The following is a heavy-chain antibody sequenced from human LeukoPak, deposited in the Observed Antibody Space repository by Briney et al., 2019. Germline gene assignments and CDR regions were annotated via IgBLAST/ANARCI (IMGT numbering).Heavy chain of an antibody. CDR1: GFTSNNYF. J-gene: IGHJ4*02. CDR3: ARGLAVAANCFDY. D-gene: IGHD6-19*01. V-gene: IGHV3-11*04. CDR2: ISSSGGTV. Sequence: GGSLRLSCAASGFTSNNYFMSWLRQAPGKGLEWVSYISSSGGTVYYAGSVKGRFTVSRDNAKNSLYLQMNSLRAEDTAVYYCARGLAVAANCFDYWGQGTLVTVSS.